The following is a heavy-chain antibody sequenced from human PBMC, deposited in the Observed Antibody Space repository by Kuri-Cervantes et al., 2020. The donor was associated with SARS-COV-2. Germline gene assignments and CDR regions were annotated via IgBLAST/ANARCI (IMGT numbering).Heavy chain of an antibody. CDR1: GGSISSSSYY. CDR2: IYYSGST. Sequence: GSLRLSCTVSGGSISSSSYYWGWIRQPPGKGLEWIGSIYYSGSTYYNPSLKSRVTISVDTSKNQFSLKLSSVTAADTAVYYCARAQNTYGSGSYVYFQHWGQGTLVTVSS. D-gene: IGHD3-10*01. V-gene: IGHV4-39*01. J-gene: IGHJ1*01. CDR3: ARAQNTYGSGSYVYFQH.